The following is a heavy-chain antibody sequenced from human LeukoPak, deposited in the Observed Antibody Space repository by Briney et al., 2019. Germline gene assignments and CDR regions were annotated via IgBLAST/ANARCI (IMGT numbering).Heavy chain of an antibody. V-gene: IGHV4-59*01. D-gene: IGHD6-19*01. CDR3: ARGAYSSGPFRL. J-gene: IGHJ4*02. CDR1: GGSLSSYC. Sequence: SETLSLTCTVSGGSLSSYCWSWVRQSPGKRLEWIGYLCDSGSTSFNPSLKSRVTISLDTSKNQFSLKLSSVTAADTAVYYCARGAYSSGPFRLWGQGTLVTVSS. CDR2: LCDSGST.